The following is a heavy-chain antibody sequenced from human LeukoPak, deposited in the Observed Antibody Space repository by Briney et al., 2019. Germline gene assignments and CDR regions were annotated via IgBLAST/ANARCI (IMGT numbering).Heavy chain of an antibody. CDR2: IYHSGSA. Sequence: SETLSLTCVVSGDSITSSNWWNWVRQTPGKGLEWIGEIYHSGSAYYNPSLKSRVTISVDTSKNQFSLKLSSVTAADTAVYYCARDITGSFDYWGQGNLVTVSS. V-gene: IGHV4/OR15-8*01. J-gene: IGHJ4*02. D-gene: IGHD1-14*01. CDR3: ARDITGSFDY. CDR1: GDSITSSNW.